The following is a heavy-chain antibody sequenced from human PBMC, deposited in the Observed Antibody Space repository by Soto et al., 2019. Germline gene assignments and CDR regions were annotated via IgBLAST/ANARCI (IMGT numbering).Heavy chain of an antibody. D-gene: IGHD4-17*01. Sequence: ASVKVSCKASGGTFSSYTISWVRQAPGQGLEWMGRIIPILGIANYAQKFQGRVTITADKSTSTAYMELSSLRSEDTAVYYCARGSYGDYNWFDPWGQGTLVTVSS. CDR2: IIPILGIA. CDR3: ARGSYGDYNWFDP. V-gene: IGHV1-69*02. J-gene: IGHJ5*02. CDR1: GGTFSSYT.